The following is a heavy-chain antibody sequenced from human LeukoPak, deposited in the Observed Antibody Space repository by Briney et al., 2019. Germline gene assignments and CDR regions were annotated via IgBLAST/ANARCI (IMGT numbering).Heavy chain of an antibody. D-gene: IGHD3-9*01. CDR3: ARDDFEYSVHYGMDV. CDR2: VHRSGDT. CDR1: GGSISSYY. Sequence: LQTLSLTCSVSGGSISSYYWSWIRQPARKGLEWIGRVHRSGDTNYNPSLKSRLTMSVETSKNQISLRLRSVSAADTAVYYCARDDFEYSVHYGMDVWGQGTTVTVSS. V-gene: IGHV4-4*07. J-gene: IGHJ6*02.